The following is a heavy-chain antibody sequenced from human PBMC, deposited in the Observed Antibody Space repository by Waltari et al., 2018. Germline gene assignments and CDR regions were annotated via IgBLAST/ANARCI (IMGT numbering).Heavy chain of an antibody. J-gene: IGHJ4*01. V-gene: IGHV4-39*01. CDR3: ATPGGNWLQVSY. Sequence: QLRESGPGLVKSSETLSLTCTVSGGSIAGTNYYWAWVRQPPGKGLGWVANVYSNGYTYYNPSLESRVTISVDTSKNQFSLNVRSVTAADTGVYFCATPGGNWLQVSYWGHGTLVNVSS. CDR1: GGSIAGTNYY. CDR2: VYSNGYT. D-gene: IGHD5-12*01.